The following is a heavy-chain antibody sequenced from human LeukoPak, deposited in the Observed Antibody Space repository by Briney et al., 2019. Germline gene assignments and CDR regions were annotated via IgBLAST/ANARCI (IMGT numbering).Heavy chain of an antibody. J-gene: IGHJ4*02. CDR2: IYTSGST. D-gene: IGHD2-15*01. Sequence: PSETLSLTCTVSGGSISSYYWSWIRQPAGKGLEWIGRIYTSGSTNYNPSLKSRVTMSVDTSKNQFSLKLTSVTAADTAVYYCARHLGGGSYSHYFDHWGQGTLVTVSS. CDR3: ARHLGGGSYSHYFDH. V-gene: IGHV4-4*07. CDR1: GGSISSYY.